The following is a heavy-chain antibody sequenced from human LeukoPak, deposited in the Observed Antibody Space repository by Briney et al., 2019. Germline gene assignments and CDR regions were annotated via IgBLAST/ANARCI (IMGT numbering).Heavy chain of an antibody. J-gene: IGHJ4*02. CDR1: GYTLTELS. Sequence: ASVRVSCKVSGYTLTELSMHWVRQALGKGLEWMGGFDPEDGETIYAQKFQGRVTMTEDTSTDTAYMELSSLRSEDTAVYYCATTVPHNYDILTGYSRFDYWGQGTLVTVSS. CDR2: FDPEDGET. CDR3: ATTVPHNYDILTGYSRFDY. V-gene: IGHV1-24*01. D-gene: IGHD3-9*01.